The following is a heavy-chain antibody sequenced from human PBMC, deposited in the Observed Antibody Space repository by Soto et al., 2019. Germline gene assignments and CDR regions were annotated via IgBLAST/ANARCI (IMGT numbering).Heavy chain of an antibody. V-gene: IGHV4-61*01. CDR3: ARDGYCSGGSCYGYYYYGMDV. CDR2: IYYSGST. CDR1: GGSVSSGSYY. D-gene: IGHD2-15*01. Sequence: NPSETLSLTCTVSGGSVSSGSYYWSWIRQPPGKGLEWIGYIYYSGSTNYNPSLKSRVTISVDTSKNQFSLKLSSVTAADTAVYYCARDGYCSGGSCYGYYYYGMDVWGQGTTVTVSS. J-gene: IGHJ6*02.